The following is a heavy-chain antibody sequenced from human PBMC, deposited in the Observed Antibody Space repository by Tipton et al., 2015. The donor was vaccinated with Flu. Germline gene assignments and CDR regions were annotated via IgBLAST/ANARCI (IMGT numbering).Heavy chain of an antibody. J-gene: IGHJ3*02. V-gene: IGHV3-11*04. CDR2: ISSSGSTI. Sequence: SLRLSCAASGFTSSDYYMSWIRQAPGKGLEWVSYISSSGSTIYYADSVKGRFTISRDNAKNSLYLQMNSLRAEDTAVYYCARNRAAGDAFDIWGQGTMVTVSS. CDR3: ARNRAAGDAFDI. D-gene: IGHD6-13*01. CDR1: GFTSSDYY.